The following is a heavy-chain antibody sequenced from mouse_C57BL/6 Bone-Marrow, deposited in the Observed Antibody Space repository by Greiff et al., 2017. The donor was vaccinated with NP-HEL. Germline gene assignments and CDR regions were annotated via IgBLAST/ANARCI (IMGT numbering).Heavy chain of an antibody. CDR1: GFNIKNTY. V-gene: IGHV14-3*01. Sequence: EVQLQESVAELVRSGASVKLSCTASGFNIKNTYMHWVKQRPGQGLEWIGRIDPANGNTKYAPKFQGKATITADTSSNTAYLQLSSLTSEDTAIYYCVLDGYYDYYAMDYWGQGTSVTVSS. CDR3: VLDGYYDYYAMDY. CDR2: IDPANGNT. D-gene: IGHD2-3*01. J-gene: IGHJ4*01.